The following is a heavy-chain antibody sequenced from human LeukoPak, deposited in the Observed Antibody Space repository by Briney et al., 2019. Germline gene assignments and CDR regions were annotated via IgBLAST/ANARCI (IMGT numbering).Heavy chain of an antibody. V-gene: IGHV4-34*01. J-gene: IGHJ4*02. CDR2: INHSGST. D-gene: IGHD6-19*01. CDR1: GGSFSGYY. Sequence: AETLSLTCAVYGGSFSGYYWSWIRQPPGKGLEWIGEINHSGSTNYNPSLKSRVTISVDTSKNQFSLKLSSVTAADTAVYYCARVGAVAQGRGFDYWGQGTLVTVSS. CDR3: ARVGAVAQGRGFDY.